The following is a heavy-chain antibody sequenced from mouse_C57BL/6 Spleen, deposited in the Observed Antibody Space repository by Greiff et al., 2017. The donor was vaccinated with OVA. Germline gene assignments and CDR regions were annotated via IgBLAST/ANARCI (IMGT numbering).Heavy chain of an antibody. CDR2: IYPGDGDT. CDR1: GYAFSSSW. D-gene: IGHD1-1*01. CDR3: ARTDYYYGSSGGPFDD. V-gene: IGHV1-82*01. Sequence: VHLVESGPELVKPGASVKISCKASGYAFSSSWMNWVKQRPGKGLEWIGRIYPGDGDTNYNGKFKGKATLTAEKSSSTAYMQLSSLTSEDSAVYFCARTDYYYGSSGGPFDDWGQGTTLTVSS. J-gene: IGHJ2*01.